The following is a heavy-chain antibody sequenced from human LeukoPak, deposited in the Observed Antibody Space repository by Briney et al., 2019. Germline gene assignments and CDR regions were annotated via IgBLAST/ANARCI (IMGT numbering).Heavy chain of an antibody. J-gene: IGHJ3*02. CDR1: GYTLTELS. D-gene: IGHD2-2*02. CDR2: FDPEDGET. V-gene: IGHV1-24*01. CDR3: ATPGQVVPAAIWYAFDI. Sequence: GASVKVSCKVSGYTLTELSMHWVRQAPGKGLEWMGGFDPEDGETIYAQKFQGRVTMAEDTSTDTAYMELSSLRSEDTAVYYCATPGQVVPAAIWYAFDIWGQGTMVTVSS.